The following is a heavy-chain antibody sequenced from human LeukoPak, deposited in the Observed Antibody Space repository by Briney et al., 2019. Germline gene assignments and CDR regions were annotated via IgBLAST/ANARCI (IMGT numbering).Heavy chain of an antibody. V-gene: IGHV1-2*02. CDR3: ARVELKGYCSGGSCYSEYYYGMDV. CDR1: GYTFTSYG. CDR2: INPNSGGT. D-gene: IGHD2-15*01. Sequence: ASVKVSCKASGYTFTSYGISWVRQAPGQGLEWMGWINPNSGGTNYAQKFQGRVTMTRDTSISTAYMELSRLRSDDTAVYYCARVELKGYCSGGSCYSEYYYGMDVWGQGTTVTVSS. J-gene: IGHJ6*02.